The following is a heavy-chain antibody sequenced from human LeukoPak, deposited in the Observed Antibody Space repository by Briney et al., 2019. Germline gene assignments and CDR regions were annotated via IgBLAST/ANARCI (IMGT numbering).Heavy chain of an antibody. J-gene: IGHJ4*02. CDR1: GFTFSSYA. CDR3: ARESSLRYFDWLLDDY. V-gene: IGHV3-30-3*01. CDR2: ISYDGSNK. Sequence: PGGSLRLSCAASGFTFSSYAMHWVRQAPGKGLEWVAVISYDGSNKYYADSVKGRFTISRDNSKNTLYLQMNSLRAEDTAVYYCARESSLRYFDWLLDDYWGQGTLVTVSS. D-gene: IGHD3-9*01.